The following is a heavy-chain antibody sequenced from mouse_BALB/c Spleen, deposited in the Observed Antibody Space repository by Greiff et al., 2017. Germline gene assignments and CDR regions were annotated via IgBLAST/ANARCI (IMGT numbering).Heavy chain of an antibody. V-gene: IGHV2-9*02. CDR1: GFSLSRYS. Sequence: VQLKESGPGLVAPSQSLSITCTVSGFSLSRYSVHWVRQPPGKGLEWLGVIWAGGSTNYNSALMSRLSISKDNSKSQVFLKMNSLQTDDTAMYYCARDEKDYYYGTSFAYWGQGTLVTVSA. D-gene: IGHD1-1*01. CDR2: IWAGGST. J-gene: IGHJ3*01. CDR3: ARDEKDYYYGTSFAY.